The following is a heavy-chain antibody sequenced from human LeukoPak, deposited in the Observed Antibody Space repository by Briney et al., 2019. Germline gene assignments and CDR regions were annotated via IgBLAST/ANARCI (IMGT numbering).Heavy chain of an antibody. Sequence: DSVKGRITISRDNARSSLYLQMNSLRAEDTAVYYCARDLLRVFDYWGQGTLVTVSS. V-gene: IGHV3-21*01. D-gene: IGHD3-3*01. J-gene: IGHJ4*02. CDR3: ARDLLRVFDY.